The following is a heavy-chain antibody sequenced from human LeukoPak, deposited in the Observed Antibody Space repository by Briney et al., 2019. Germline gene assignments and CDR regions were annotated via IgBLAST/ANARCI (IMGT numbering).Heavy chain of an antibody. CDR3: ARAGIVATKYYFDY. J-gene: IGHJ4*02. Sequence: ASVKVSCKASGYTFTSYGISWGRQAPGQGLEWMGWISAYNGNTNYAQKLQGRVTMTTDTSTSTAYMELRSLRSDDTAVYYCARAGIVATKYYFDYWGQGTLVTVSS. CDR2: ISAYNGNT. V-gene: IGHV1-18*01. D-gene: IGHD5-12*01. CDR1: GYTFTSYG.